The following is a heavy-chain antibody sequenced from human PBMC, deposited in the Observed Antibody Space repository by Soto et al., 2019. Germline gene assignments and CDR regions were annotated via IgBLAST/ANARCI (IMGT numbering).Heavy chain of an antibody. Sequence: QVQLVESGGGVVQPGRSLRLSCAASGFTFSPYTMHWVRQTPGKGLEWVAVISYDGSDKYYADSVMGRFTISRDNSKNTLFLQMNSLRAEDTALYYCARGGGFCGADCYKGGIDYWGQGALVTVSS. CDR1: GFTFSPYT. J-gene: IGHJ4*02. V-gene: IGHV3-30-3*01. CDR2: ISYDGSDK. CDR3: ARGGGFCGADCYKGGIDY. D-gene: IGHD2-21*02.